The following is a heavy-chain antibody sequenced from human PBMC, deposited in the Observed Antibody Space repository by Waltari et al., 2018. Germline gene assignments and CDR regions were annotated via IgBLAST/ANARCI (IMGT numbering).Heavy chain of an antibody. V-gene: IGHV4-30-4*08. CDR1: GGSISSGDYY. CDR3: ARAGSNYLSAFDI. CDR2: IYCSGST. D-gene: IGHD4-4*01. J-gene: IGHJ3*02. Sequence: QVQLQESGPGLVKPSQTLSLTCTVSGGSISSGDYYWSWIRQPPGKGLEWIGYIYCSGSTYYNPSLKSRVTISVDTSKNQFSLKLSSVTAADTAVYYCARAGSNYLSAFDIWGQGTMVTVSS.